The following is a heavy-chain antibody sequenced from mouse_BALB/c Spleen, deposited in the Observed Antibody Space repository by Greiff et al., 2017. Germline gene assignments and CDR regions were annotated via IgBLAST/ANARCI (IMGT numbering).Heavy chain of an antibody. V-gene: IGHV1-87*01. CDR1: GYTFTSYW. CDR3: AVAYDGSFAY. CDR2: IYPGDGDT. Sequence: QVQLQQSGAELARPGASVKLSCKASGYTFTSYWMQWVKQRPGQGLEWIGAIYPGDGDTRYTQKFKGKATLTADKSSSTAYMQLSSLASEDSAVYYCAVAYDGSFAYWGQGTLVTVSA. D-gene: IGHD2-3*01. J-gene: IGHJ3*01.